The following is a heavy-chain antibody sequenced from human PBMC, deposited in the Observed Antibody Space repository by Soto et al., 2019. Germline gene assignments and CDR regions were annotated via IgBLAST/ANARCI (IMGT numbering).Heavy chain of an antibody. V-gene: IGHV6-1*01. D-gene: IGHD3-22*01. CDR3: ARAVRTYYYDSSGYYPYYYGMDV. J-gene: IGHJ6*02. CDR2: TYYRSKWYN. CDR1: GDSVSSNSAA. Sequence: SQTLSLTCAISGDSVSSNSAAWNWIRQSTSRGLEWLGRTYYRSKWYNDYAVSVKSRITINPDTSKNQFSLQLNSVTPEDTAVYYCARAVRTYYYDSSGYYPYYYGMDVWGQGTTVTVSS.